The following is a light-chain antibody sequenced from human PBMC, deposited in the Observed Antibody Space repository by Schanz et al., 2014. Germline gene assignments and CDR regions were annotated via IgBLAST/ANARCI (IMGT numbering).Light chain of an antibody. CDR3: HQYGNSPGT. Sequence: EIVLTQSPGTLSLSPGERATLSCRASQSVSTNLAWYQQKPGQAPRLLIYDASKRATGIPARFSGRGSGTDFTLTINRLEPEDFAVYYCHQYGNSPGTFGQGTKVEIK. CDR2: DAS. CDR1: QSVSTN. V-gene: IGKV3-20*01. J-gene: IGKJ1*01.